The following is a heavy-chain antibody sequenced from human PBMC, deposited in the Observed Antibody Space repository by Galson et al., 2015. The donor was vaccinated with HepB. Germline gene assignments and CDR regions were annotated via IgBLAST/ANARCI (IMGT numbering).Heavy chain of an antibody. J-gene: IGHJ3*02. V-gene: IGHV3-21*01. D-gene: IGHD3-16*01. CDR2: ISSSSSYI. CDR1: GFTFSSYS. Sequence: SLRLSCAASGFTFSSYSMNWVRQAPGKGLEWVSSISSSSSYIYYADSVKGRFTISRDNAKNSLYLQMNSLRAEDTAVYYCARGTYDSLLVVAFDIWGQGTMVTVSS. CDR3: ARGTYDSLLVVAFDI.